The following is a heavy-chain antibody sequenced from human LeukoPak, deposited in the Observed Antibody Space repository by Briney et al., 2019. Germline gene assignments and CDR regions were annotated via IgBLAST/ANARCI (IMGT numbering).Heavy chain of an antibody. D-gene: IGHD2-15*01. Sequence: GGSLRLSCAASGFTFSSYGMHRVRQAPGKGLEWVAVISYDGSNKYYADSVKGRFTISRDNSKNTLYLQMNSLRAEDTAVYYCAKDAVRYCSGGSCYFDYWGQGTLVTVSS. CDR3: AKDAVRYCSGGSCYFDY. CDR2: ISYDGSNK. CDR1: GFTFSSYG. J-gene: IGHJ4*02. V-gene: IGHV3-30*18.